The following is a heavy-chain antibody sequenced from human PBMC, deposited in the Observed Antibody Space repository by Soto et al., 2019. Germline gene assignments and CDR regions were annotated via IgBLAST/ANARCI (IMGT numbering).Heavy chain of an antibody. CDR2: INHSGGT. CDR3: ARAWVAIAAAGTVWFDP. J-gene: IGHJ5*02. Sequence: PSETLSLTCAVYGGSFSGYYWSWIRQPPGKGLEWIGEINHSGGTNYNPSLKRRVTISVDTSKNQFSLKLSSVTAADTAVYYCARAWVAIAAAGTVWFDPWGQGTLVTVSS. CDR1: GGSFSGYY. D-gene: IGHD6-13*01. V-gene: IGHV4-34*01.